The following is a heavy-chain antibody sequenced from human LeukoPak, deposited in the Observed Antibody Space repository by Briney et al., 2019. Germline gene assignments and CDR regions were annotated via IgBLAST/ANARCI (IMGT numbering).Heavy chain of an antibody. CDR1: GFTFGDYV. CDR3: TTGSATGTGSGY. D-gene: IGHD6-13*01. J-gene: IGHJ4*02. Sequence: TGGSLRLSCTASGFTFGDYVMSWVRQAPGKGLEWVGFIRSKPYGGTTEYAASVKGRFIISGDDSKTIAYLQMNSLKSEDTAVYYCTTGSATGTGSGYWGQGTLVTVSS. V-gene: IGHV3-49*04. CDR2: IRSKPYGGTT.